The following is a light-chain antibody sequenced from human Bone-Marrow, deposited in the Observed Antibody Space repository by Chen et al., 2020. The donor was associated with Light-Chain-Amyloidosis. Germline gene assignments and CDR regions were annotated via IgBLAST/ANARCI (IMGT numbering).Light chain of an antibody. Sequence: EIVLTQSPGTLSLSPGEGANLSCRASQTISSNYLTWYQPKFGQAPRLLIYGSSSRATGIPDRFTSIGYWTDFTLTINRLEPADFAMYYFQQYGTSPLTAVVGTKVEIK. CDR2: GSS. CDR1: QTISSNY. V-gene: IGKV3-20*01. CDR3: QQYGTSPLT. J-gene: IGKJ4*01.